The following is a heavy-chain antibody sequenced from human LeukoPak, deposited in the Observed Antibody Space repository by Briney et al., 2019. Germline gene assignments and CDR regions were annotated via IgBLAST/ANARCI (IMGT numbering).Heavy chain of an antibody. D-gene: IGHD3-16*01. J-gene: IGHJ4*02. Sequence: GGSLRLSCAAPGFTFSSYSMNWVRQAPGKGLEWVSYITSSSSIIYYADSVKGRFTISRDNAKDSLCLQMNSLRAEDTAVYYCARDDLGDIAMITSFDYWGQGTLVTVSS. CDR1: GFTFSSYS. CDR3: ARDDLGDIAMITSFDY. CDR2: ITSSSSII. V-gene: IGHV3-48*04.